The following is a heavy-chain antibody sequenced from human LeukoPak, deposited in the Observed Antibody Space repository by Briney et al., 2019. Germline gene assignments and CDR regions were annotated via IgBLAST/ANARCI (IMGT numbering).Heavy chain of an antibody. D-gene: IGHD4-17*01. CDR3: ARLTTTVTTPFDY. V-gene: IGHV3-21*01. CDR1: GFTFSIYN. J-gene: IGHJ4*02. CDR2: ISSSSSYI. Sequence: GGSLRLSCAASGFTFSIYNMNWVRQAPGKGLEWVSSISSSSSYIYYADSVKGRFTTSRDNAKNSLCLQMNSLRAEDTAVYYCARLTTTVTTPFDYWGQGTLVTVSS.